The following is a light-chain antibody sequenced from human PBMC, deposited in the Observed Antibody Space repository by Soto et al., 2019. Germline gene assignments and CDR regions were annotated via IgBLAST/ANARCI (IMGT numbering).Light chain of an antibody. V-gene: IGKV1-9*01. CDR3: QPLNSFPLT. CDR1: QGISSY. Sequence: IQLTQSPSFLSASVGDRVTITCRASQGISSYLSWYQQKPGKAPKILIYAASTLQTGVPSRFSGSGSGTDSTLTISSLQPEDFATYYCQPLNSFPLTFGGGTKVDI. CDR2: AAS. J-gene: IGKJ4*01.